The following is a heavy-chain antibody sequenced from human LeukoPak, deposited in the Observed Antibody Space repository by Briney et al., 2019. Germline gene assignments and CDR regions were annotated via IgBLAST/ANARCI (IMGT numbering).Heavy chain of an antibody. J-gene: IGHJ1*01. V-gene: IGHV1-8*01. CDR3: SRCLPPYCSGDSCYSFLYFHR. CDR2: MNPNNGNT. D-gene: IGHD2-15*01. CDR1: GYTFTSYD. Sequence: GASVKVSCKASGYTFTSYDINWVRQATGQGLEWMGWMNPNNGNTGYAQKFQGRVTMTRDTSISTAYLELTTLRSDDTAVYYCSRCLPPYCSGDSCYSFLYFHRWGQGTLVTVSS.